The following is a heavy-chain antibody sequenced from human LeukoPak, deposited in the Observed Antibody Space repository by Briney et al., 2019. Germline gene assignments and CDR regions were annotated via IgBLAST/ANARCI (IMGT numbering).Heavy chain of an antibody. Sequence: SVTVSCKASGGTFSSYAISWVRQAPGQGLEWMGGIIPIFGTANYAQKFQGRVTITTDESTSTAYMELSSLRSEDTAVYYCASSYTGGTTGANWFDPWGQGTLVTVSS. J-gene: IGHJ5*02. CDR3: ASSYTGGTTGANWFDP. V-gene: IGHV1-69*05. CDR2: IIPIFGTA. CDR1: GGTFSSYA. D-gene: IGHD1-7*01.